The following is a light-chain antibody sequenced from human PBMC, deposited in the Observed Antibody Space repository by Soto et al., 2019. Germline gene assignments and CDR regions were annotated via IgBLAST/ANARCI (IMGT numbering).Light chain of an antibody. Sequence: EIVLTQAPVTLSLSPWERATLSCRASQSVISTYLAWYQQKPGQAPGLLIYGASSRATGIPDRLSGSGSGTDLTLTISRREPGDFAVYNCQQYGTSLWTVAQGAKVHIK. CDR1: QSVISTY. CDR3: QQYGTSLWT. V-gene: IGKV3-20*01. J-gene: IGKJ1*01. CDR2: GAS.